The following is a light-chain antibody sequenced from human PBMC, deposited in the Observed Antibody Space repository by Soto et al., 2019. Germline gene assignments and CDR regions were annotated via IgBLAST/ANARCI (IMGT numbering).Light chain of an antibody. CDR1: QSVSSY. CDR2: DAS. J-gene: IGKJ5*01. CDR3: QHRSKWLPT. Sequence: EIVLTQSPATLSLSPGERATLSCRASQSVSSYLAWYQQKPGQAPRLLIYDASNRATGLPARFSGSGAGTVFTLTSSSLDAEDFAFYCCQHRSKWLPTFGQGTRLEIK. V-gene: IGKV3-11*01.